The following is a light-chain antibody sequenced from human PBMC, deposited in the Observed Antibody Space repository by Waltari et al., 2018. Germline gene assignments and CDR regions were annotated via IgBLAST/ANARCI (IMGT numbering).Light chain of an antibody. CDR1: QSVSSN. J-gene: IGKJ4*01. CDR2: DSS. CDR3: QQYNNWPPLT. Sequence: EIVMTQSPATLSVSPGERVTLSCRASQSVSSNLAWYQQKPGQAPRRLIYDSSTRATGTAARFSGSGSGTEFTLTITGLQSEDFALYYCQQYNNWPPLTFGGGTKVEIK. V-gene: IGKV3-15*01.